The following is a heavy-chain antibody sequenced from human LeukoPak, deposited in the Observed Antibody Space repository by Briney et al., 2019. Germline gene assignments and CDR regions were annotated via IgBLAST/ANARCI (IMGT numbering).Heavy chain of an antibody. CDR2: FYPEDGET. D-gene: IGHD3-22*01. J-gene: IGHJ4*02. CDR3: ATDFTTYYYDSSGYVRDY. CDR1: GYTLTELS. V-gene: IGHV1-24*01. Sequence: ASVKVSCKVSGYTLTELSMHWVRQAPGKGLEWMGGFYPEDGETIYAQKFQGRVTMTEDTSTDTAYMELSSLRSEDTAVYYCATDFTTYYYDSSGYVRDYWGQGTLVTVSS.